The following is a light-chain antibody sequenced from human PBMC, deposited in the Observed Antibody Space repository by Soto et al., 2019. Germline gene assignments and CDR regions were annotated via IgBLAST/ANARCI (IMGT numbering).Light chain of an antibody. Sequence: DIRVTQSPSTLSASVGDRVTITCRASQSINNWLAWYQQKPGKAPKLLIRKASTLGSGGPSRFSGSGPGTEFTLTISSLQPDDFANYYCQQYDTNSWTFGQATKAEIK. CDR1: QSINNW. V-gene: IGKV1-5*03. J-gene: IGKJ1*01. CDR2: KAS. CDR3: QQYDTNSWT.